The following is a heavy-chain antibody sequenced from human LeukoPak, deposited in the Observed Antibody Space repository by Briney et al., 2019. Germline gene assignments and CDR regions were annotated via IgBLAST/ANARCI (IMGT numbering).Heavy chain of an antibody. CDR2: ISAYNGNT. CDR3: ARYPSDRSYYYYMDV. V-gene: IGHV1-18*01. J-gene: IGHJ6*03. Sequence: ASVKVSCKASGYTFTSYGISWVRQAPGQGLEWMGWISAYNGNTNYAQKLQGRVTMTTDTSASTAYMELRSLRSDDTAVYYCARYPSDRSYYYYMDVWGKGTTVTVSS. D-gene: IGHD2-2*01. CDR1: GYTFTSYG.